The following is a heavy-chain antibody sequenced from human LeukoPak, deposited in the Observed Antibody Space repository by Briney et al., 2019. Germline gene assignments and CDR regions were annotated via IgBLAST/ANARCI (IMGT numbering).Heavy chain of an antibody. V-gene: IGHV3-23*01. Sequence: PGGSLRLSCAASGFTFSRYAMSWVRQAPGKGLEWVSSIIGSGATTYYAESVKGRFTIPRDNSKNTLYLQMNSLRVEDTAVYYCASGGYCSSTTCYGYNFYYMDVWGKGTTVTVSS. CDR2: IIGSGATT. CDR1: GFTFSRYA. CDR3: ASGGYCSSTTCYGYNFYYMDV. D-gene: IGHD2-2*01. J-gene: IGHJ6*03.